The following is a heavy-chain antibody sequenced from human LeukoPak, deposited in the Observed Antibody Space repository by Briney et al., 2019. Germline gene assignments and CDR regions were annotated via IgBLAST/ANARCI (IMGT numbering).Heavy chain of an antibody. D-gene: IGHD4-11*01. V-gene: IGHV4-39*07. CDR2: IYYNGDT. CDR3: SREGYSCPNWFDT. J-gene: IGHJ5*02. Sequence: PSETLSLTCSVSGGSVSSSRSYWGWIRQTPGKGLEWVGSIYYNGDTYYNPSFKSRVSMSVDTAKNQISLILTPVTAADTAVYYCSREGYSCPNWFDTWGQGTLVTVSS. CDR1: GGSVSSSRSY.